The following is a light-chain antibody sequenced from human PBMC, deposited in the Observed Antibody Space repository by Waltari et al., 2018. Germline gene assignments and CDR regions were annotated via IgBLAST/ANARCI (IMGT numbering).Light chain of an antibody. CDR1: QSVSSSY. V-gene: IGKV3-20*01. J-gene: IGKJ2*03. CDR2: GAS. Sequence: EIVLTQSPGTLSLSPGERATLSCRASQSVSSSYLAWYQQKPGQAPRLLIYGASSRATGIPDRFSGSGSGTDFTLTISRLEPEDFAVYYGQQYGSLPYSFGQGTKLEIK. CDR3: QQYGSLPYS.